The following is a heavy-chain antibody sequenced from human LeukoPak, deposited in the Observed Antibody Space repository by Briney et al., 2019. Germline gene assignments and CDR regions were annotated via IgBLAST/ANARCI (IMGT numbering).Heavy chain of an antibody. D-gene: IGHD3-9*01. V-gene: IGHV3-21*01. CDR1: GFTFSRYS. CDR3: ARDGRGLTSNDILA. J-gene: IGHJ6*02. Sequence: GGSLRLSCAASGFTFSRYSMNWVRQAPGKGLEWVSCISSHSNYIYYADSVKGRFTISRDNAKNSLYLQMSSLRAEDAAVYYCARDGRGLTSNDILAWGQGTTVTVSS. CDR2: ISSHSNYI.